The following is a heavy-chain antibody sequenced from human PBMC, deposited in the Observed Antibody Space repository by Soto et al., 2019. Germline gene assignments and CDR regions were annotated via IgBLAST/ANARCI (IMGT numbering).Heavy chain of an antibody. D-gene: IGHD3-3*01. CDR3: NRGSEYDFWSGYL. CDR1: GGTSTRYA. J-gene: IGHJ4*02. V-gene: IGHV1-69*06. CDR2: IVPMFGTS. Sequence: QERLVQSGAEVRRPGSSVKVSCKVTGGTSTRYAINWVRQAPGQGLEWMGGIVPMFGTSKYAQKFQGRVTITADTSTNIAYMELRSLRSEDTAVYYCNRGSEYDFWSGYLWGQGTLVSVSS.